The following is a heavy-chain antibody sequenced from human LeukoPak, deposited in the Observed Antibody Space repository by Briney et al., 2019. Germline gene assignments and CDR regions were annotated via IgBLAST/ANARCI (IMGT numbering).Heavy chain of an antibody. CDR3: ARGIILYPAYYMDV. J-gene: IGHJ6*03. D-gene: IGHD2/OR15-2a*01. CDR2: IIPFYGTA. Sequence: PRASVKVSCKASGGTFSSYAISWVRQAPGQGLEWMGGIIPFYGTANYAQRFQGRVTITADESTSTAYMELSSLRSEDTAVYYCARGIILYPAYYMDVWGKGTTVTVSS. CDR1: GGTFSSYA. V-gene: IGHV1-69*13.